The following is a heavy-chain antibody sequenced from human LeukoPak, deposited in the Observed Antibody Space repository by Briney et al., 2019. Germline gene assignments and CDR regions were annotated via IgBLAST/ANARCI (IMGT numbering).Heavy chain of an antibody. Sequence: PSETLSLTCTVSGYSISSGYYWGWIRQPPGKGLEWIGSIYYSGSTYYNPSLKNRVTISVDTSKNQFSQKLSSVTAADTAVYYCARHPRWYYYGSRQGVWFDPWGQGTLVTVSS. CDR3: ARHPRWYYYGSRQGVWFDP. V-gene: IGHV4-38-2*02. D-gene: IGHD3-10*01. CDR1: GYSISSGYY. CDR2: IYYSGST. J-gene: IGHJ5*02.